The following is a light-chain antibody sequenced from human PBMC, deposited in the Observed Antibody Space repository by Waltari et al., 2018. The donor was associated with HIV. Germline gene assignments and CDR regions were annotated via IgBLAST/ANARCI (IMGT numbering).Light chain of an antibody. Sequence: QLVLTQSPSASASLGASVKLTCTLSSGHSSYAIAWHQQQPEKGPRYLMKLNSDGSHSKGDGIPARVAGSSSGAGRYLTISSLQSEDEADYYCQTWGTGIWVFGGGTKLTVL. J-gene: IGLJ3*02. CDR2: LNSDGSH. CDR1: SGHSSYA. CDR3: QTWGTGIWV. V-gene: IGLV4-69*01.